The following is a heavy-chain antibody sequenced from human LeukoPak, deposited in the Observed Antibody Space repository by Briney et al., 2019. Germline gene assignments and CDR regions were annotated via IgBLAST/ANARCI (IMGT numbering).Heavy chain of an antibody. CDR3: ARETRGFSYYFDY. CDR2: IWYDGSNK. D-gene: IGHD3-10*01. V-gene: IGHV3-33*01. Sequence: GGSLRLSCAASGFTFSSYGMHWVRQAPGKGLEWVAVIWYDGSNKYYVDSVKGRFTISRDNSKNTLYLQMNSLRAEDTAVYYCARETRGFSYYFDYWGQGTLVTVSS. J-gene: IGHJ4*02. CDR1: GFTFSSYG.